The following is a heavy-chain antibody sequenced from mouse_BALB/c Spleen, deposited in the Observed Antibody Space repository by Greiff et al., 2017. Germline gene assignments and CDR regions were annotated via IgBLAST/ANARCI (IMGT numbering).Heavy chain of an antibody. CDR2: FYPGSGSI. D-gene: IGHD2-4*01. CDR3: ARHEGRGDYDTYYYAMDY. V-gene: IGHV1-62-2*01. J-gene: IGHJ4*01. Sequence: QVQLQQSGAGLVKPGASVKLSCKASGYTFTEYIIHWVKQRSGQGLEWIGWFYPGSGSIKYNEKFKDKATLTADKSSSTAYMELRRLTSEDSAVYCCARHEGRGDYDTYYYAMDYWGQGTSVTVSA. CDR1: GYTFTEYI.